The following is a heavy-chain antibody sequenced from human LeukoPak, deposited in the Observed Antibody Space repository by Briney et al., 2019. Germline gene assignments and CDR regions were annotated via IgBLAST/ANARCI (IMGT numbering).Heavy chain of an antibody. CDR2: IGFGDDSA. J-gene: IGHJ4*02. CDR1: GFTFNNYA. CDR3: AKGVQLWPQLYYFDY. Sequence: GGSLRLSCAASGFTFNNYAMSWVRQAPGKGLEWVSTIGFGDDSAYYADSVKGRFTISRDNSKNTLYLQMNSLRAEDTAVYYCAKGVQLWPQLYYFDYWGQGTLVTVSS. V-gene: IGHV3-23*01. D-gene: IGHD5-18*01.